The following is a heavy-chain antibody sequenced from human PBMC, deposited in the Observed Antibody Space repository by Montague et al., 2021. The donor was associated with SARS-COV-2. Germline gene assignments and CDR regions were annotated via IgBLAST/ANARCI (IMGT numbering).Heavy chain of an antibody. CDR3: VRLRFWAVAGRGGIDY. J-gene: IGHJ4*02. D-gene: IGHD6-19*01. CDR1: GGSISSSSYY. Sequence: SETLSLTCTVSGGSISSSSYYWGWIRQPPGKGLEWIGSIYYSGSTYYNPSLKSRVTISVDTSKNQFSLKLSSVTAADTAVYYCVRLRFWAVAGRGGIDYWGQGTLVTVSS. V-gene: IGHV4-39*01. CDR2: IYYSGST.